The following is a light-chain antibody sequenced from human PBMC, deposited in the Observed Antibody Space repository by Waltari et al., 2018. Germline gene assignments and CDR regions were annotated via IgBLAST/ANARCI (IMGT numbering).Light chain of an antibody. CDR3: QQYYSSPPYT. Sequence: DIQMTQSPSTLSAPVGDRVTITCRASQSIRSWLAWYQQKPGQPPKELIYWASTRESGVPDRFSGSGSGTDFTLTISSLQAEDVAVYYCQQYYSSPPYTFGQGTKLEIK. CDR1: QSIRSW. CDR2: WAS. V-gene: IGKV4-1*01. J-gene: IGKJ2*01.